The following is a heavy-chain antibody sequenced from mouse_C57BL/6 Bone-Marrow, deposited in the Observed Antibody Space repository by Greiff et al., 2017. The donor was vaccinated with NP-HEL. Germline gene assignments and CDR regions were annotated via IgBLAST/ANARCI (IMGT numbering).Heavy chain of an antibody. CDR2: INPNNGGT. D-gene: IGHD3-2*02. Sequence: QEPGRGRGKTGASVRLSCNASCNTITSHSMHWPPHPPRPFLDWIGNINPNNGGTNDNEKFKTKATLTVDKSSSTAYMQLSSLTSEDSAVYYCARDSGYAFDYWGQGTTLTVSS. CDR1: CNTITSHS. V-gene: IGHV1-53*01. CDR3: ARDSGYAFDY. J-gene: IGHJ2*01.